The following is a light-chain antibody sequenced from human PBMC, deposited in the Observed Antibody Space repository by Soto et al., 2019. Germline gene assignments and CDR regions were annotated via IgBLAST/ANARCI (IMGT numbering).Light chain of an antibody. CDR2: SNN. CDR1: SSNIGSNT. Sequence: QSVLTQPPSASGTPGQRVTISCSGSSSNIGSNTVNWYQQLPGTAPKLLIYSNNQRPSGVPDRFSGSTSGTSASMAISGLQCEDEADYYCAAWDDSLHGVVFGGGTKVTVL. J-gene: IGLJ2*01. CDR3: AAWDDSLHGVV. V-gene: IGLV1-44*01.